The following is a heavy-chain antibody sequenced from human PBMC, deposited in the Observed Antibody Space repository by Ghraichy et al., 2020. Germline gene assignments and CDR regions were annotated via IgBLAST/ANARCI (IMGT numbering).Heavy chain of an antibody. CDR3: ARAGGETYYYYFPMDV. V-gene: IGHV4-38-2*02. J-gene: IGHJ6*02. Sequence: SETLSLTCSVSGYSIISGYYWAWIRLPPGKGLEWIATIYHSGRTYFNPSLKSRVTISLDSSKNQFSLKVTSVTAADTAMYYCARAGGETYYYYFPMDVWGQGTTVTVSS. CDR1: GYSIISGYY. CDR2: IYHSGRT. D-gene: IGHD1-14*01.